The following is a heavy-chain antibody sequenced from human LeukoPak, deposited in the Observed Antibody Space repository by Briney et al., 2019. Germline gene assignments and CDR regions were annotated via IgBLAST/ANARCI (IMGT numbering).Heavy chain of an antibody. CDR1: GFTFSSYA. CDR2: ISGSGGST. CDR3: AKDGLRITMIVVVIPGPYHFDY. V-gene: IGHV3-23*01. D-gene: IGHD3-22*01. Sequence: GGSLRLSCAASGFTFSSYAMSWVRQAPGRGLEWVSAISGSGGSTYYADSVKGRFTISRDNSKNTLYLQMNSLRAEDTAVYYCAKDGLRITMIVVVIPGPYHFDYWGQGTLVTVSS. J-gene: IGHJ4*02.